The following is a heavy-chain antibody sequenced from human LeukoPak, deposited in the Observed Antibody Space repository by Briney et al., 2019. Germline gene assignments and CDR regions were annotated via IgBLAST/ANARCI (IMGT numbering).Heavy chain of an antibody. Sequence: RGESLKISCKGSGYSFTSYWISWVRQMPGEGLEWMGRIDPSDSYTNYSPSFQGHVTISADKSISTAYLQWSSLKASDTAMYYCARHGPITMVRGFDPWGQGTLVTVSS. CDR1: GYSFTSYW. J-gene: IGHJ5*02. V-gene: IGHV5-10-1*01. CDR2: IDPSDSYT. CDR3: ARHGPITMVRGFDP. D-gene: IGHD3-10*01.